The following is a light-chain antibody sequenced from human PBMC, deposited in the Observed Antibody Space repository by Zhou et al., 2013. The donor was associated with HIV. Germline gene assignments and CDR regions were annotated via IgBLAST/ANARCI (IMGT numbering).Light chain of an antibody. V-gene: IGKV1-39*01. CDR1: QIISNY. CDR3: QQYDSLVLT. CDR2: ASS. Sequence: DIQMTQSPSSLSASVGDRVNITCRASQIISNYLNWYQHRPGKAPKLLIYASSNLQSGVPSRFSGSGSGTGFTLTISDLQPEDIATYYCQQYDSLVLTFGPGTKVDIK. J-gene: IGKJ3*01.